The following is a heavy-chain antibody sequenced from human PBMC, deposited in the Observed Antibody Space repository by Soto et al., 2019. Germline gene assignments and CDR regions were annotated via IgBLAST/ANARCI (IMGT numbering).Heavy chain of an antibody. J-gene: IGHJ4*02. D-gene: IGHD1-26*01. V-gene: IGHV4-31*03. Sequence: SETLSLTCTVSGGSIRSGGDYWSWIRQHPGKGLEWIVYIYYSGSTYYNPSLKSRVTMSVDTSKNQFSLKLSPDDTAVYYCGRGRSGQIVVFYWGQGTPVTVSS. CDR2: IYYSGST. CDR1: GGSIRSGGDY. CDR3: GRGRSGQIVVFY.